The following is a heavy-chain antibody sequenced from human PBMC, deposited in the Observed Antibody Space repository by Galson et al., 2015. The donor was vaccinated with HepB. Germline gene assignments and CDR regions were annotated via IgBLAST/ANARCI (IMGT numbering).Heavy chain of an antibody. CDR1: GFTFSSYA. J-gene: IGHJ4*02. V-gene: IGHV3-23*01. CDR3: AKEKDGNYYGSGGCTN. D-gene: IGHD3-10*01. Sequence: SLRLSCAASGFTFSSYALSWVRQAPGKGLEWVSAISGGGGSTYYADSVKGRFTISSDNSKNTVFLQMNSLTAADTAVYYCAKEKDGNYYGSGGCTNWGQGTLVTVSS. CDR2: ISGGGGST.